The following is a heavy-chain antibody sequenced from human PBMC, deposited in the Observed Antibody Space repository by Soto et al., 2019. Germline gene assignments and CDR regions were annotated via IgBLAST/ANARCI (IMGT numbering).Heavy chain of an antibody. V-gene: IGHV5-51*01. CDR1: GYSFTTYW. D-gene: IGHD6-13*01. CDR3: ARHLSVSRVAASLI. Sequence: GESLKISCKGSGYSFTTYWIGWVRQMPGKGLEWMGIIYPGDSDTRYSPSFQGQVNISADKSISTAYLQWRSLKASDTAMYYCARHLSVSRVAASLIWGQGTMVTVSS. J-gene: IGHJ3*02. CDR2: IYPGDSDT.